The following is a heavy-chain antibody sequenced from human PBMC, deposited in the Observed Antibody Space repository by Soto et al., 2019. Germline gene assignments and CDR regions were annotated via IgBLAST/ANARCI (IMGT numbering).Heavy chain of an antibody. D-gene: IGHD2-15*01. CDR3: ARILSSHRSRGLSRAVDY. J-gene: IGHJ4*02. CDR1: GGSFSAYY. Sequence: PSGTLYLPSAVYGGSFSAYYWGWIRQPPGEGLEWIGEINHSGSTNYNPPLKSRVTISVDTSKNQFSLKLSSVTAADTAVYYCARILSSHRSRGLSRAVDYWGQGTLVTVSS. CDR2: INHSGST. V-gene: IGHV4-34*01.